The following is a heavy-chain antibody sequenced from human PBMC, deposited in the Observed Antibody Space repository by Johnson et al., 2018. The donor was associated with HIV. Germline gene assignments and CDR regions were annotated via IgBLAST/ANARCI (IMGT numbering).Heavy chain of an antibody. Sequence: VQLVESGGGVVQPGRSLRLSCAASGFIFSDYAMHWVRQVPGMGPVWVSRINKDGTDTAYGDTVMGRFTVSRDDAKNTLYLQMNRLTVEDTALYYCARAPAWLRGFDIWGQGTMVTVSS. CDR1: GFIFSDYA. J-gene: IGHJ3*02. CDR3: ARAPAWLRGFDI. D-gene: IGHD5-24*01. V-gene: IGHV3-74*02. CDR2: INKDGTDT.